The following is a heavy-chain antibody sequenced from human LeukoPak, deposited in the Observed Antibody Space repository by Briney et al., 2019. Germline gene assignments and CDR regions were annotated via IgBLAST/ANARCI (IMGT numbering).Heavy chain of an antibody. D-gene: IGHD6-13*01. V-gene: IGHV3-74*01. J-gene: IGHJ4*02. CDR2: IQGDGSNT. CDR1: GFTFSKNW. CDR3: ARGTSAGGPVSPFDF. Sequence: GGSLRLSCVASGFTFSKNWMHWVRQAPGKGLVWVSRIQGDGSNTNYADSVKGRFSISRDNAKNTVYLQMNSLRAEDTGIYYCARGTSAGGPVSPFDFWGQGTVVTVSS.